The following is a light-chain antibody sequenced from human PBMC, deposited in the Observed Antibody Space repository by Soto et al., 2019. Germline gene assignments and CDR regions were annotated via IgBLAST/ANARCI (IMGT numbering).Light chain of an antibody. Sequence: ALTQPASVSGSPGQSITISCTGTSSDVGGYNYVSWYQQHPGKAPKLMIYEVSNRPSGVSNRFSGSKSGNTASLTISGLQAEDEADYYCSSYTSSSFWVFGGGTQLTVL. CDR2: EVS. CDR3: SSYTSSSFWV. CDR1: SSDVGGYNY. J-gene: IGLJ3*02. V-gene: IGLV2-14*01.